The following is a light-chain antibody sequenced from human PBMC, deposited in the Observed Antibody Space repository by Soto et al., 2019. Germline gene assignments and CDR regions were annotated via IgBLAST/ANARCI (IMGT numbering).Light chain of an antibody. CDR1: QSISNY. Sequence: EIVLTQSPATLSLSPGERATLSCRASQSISNYLVWYQQKPGQAPRLLIYDASNRATGIPARFSGSGSGTDFTLTISSLEPEDFAIYYCQQRSKWPTLTFGGGTKVEIK. CDR3: QQRSKWPTLT. V-gene: IGKV3-11*01. CDR2: DAS. J-gene: IGKJ4*01.